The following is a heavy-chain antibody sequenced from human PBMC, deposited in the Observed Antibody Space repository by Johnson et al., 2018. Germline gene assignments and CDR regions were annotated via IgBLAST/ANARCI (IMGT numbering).Heavy chain of an antibody. CDR1: GFTFSSYG. V-gene: IGHV3-30*03. CDR3: TRHRSGTGEAFDI. Sequence: QVQLVQSGGGVVQPGRSLRLSCAASGFTFSSYGMHWVRQAPGKGLEWVAVISYDGSNKYYADSVKGRFTISRDNSKNTLYLQMNSLRAEDTAVYYCTRHRSGTGEAFDIWGQGTMVTVSS. CDR2: ISYDGSNK. D-gene: IGHD1-26*01. J-gene: IGHJ3*02.